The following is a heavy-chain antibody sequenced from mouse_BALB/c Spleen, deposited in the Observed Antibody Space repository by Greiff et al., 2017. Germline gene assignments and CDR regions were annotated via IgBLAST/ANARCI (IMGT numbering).Heavy chain of an antibody. CDR2: IDPANGNT. D-gene: IGHD1-1*01. J-gene: IGHJ3*01. Sequence: VHVKQSGAELVKPGASVKLSCTASGFNIKDTYMHWVKQRPEQGLEWIGRIDPANGNTKYNPKFQGKATITADTSSNTAYLQLSSLTSEDTAVYYCARGGYYGSSWFAYWGQGTLVTVSA. CDR1: GFNIKDTY. CDR3: ARGGYYGSSWFAY. V-gene: IGHV14-3*02.